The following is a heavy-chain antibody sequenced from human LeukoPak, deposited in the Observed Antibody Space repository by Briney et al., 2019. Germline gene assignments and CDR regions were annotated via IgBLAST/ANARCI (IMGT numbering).Heavy chain of an antibody. CDR1: GFTLDDYG. J-gene: IGHJ4*02. V-gene: IGHV3-20*04. Sequence: GRSLRLSCAASGFTLDDYGMSWVRQAPGKGVEWVSGINWNGGSTGYADSVKGRFTVSRDNAKNSLYLQMNSLRAEDTALYYCARGEGDGNFDYWGQGTLVTVSS. CDR2: INWNGGST. CDR3: ARGEGDGNFDY. D-gene: IGHD1-26*01.